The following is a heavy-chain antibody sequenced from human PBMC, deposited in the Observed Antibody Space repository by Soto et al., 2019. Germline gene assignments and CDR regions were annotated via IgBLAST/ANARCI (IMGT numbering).Heavy chain of an antibody. D-gene: IGHD3-10*01. CDR3: ARDTMVRGVIITSPINRDFDY. J-gene: IGHJ4*02. CDR2: ISAYNGNT. V-gene: IGHV1-18*01. CDR1: GYTFTSYG. Sequence: QVQLVQSGAEVKKPGASVKVSCKASGYTFTSYGISWVRQAPGQGLEWMGWISAYNGNTNYAQKLQGRVTMTTDTSTSTAYMELRSLRSDDTAVYYCARDTMVRGVIITSPINRDFDYWGQGTLVTVSS.